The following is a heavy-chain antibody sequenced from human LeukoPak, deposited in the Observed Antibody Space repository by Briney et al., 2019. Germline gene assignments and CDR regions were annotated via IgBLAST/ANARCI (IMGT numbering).Heavy chain of an antibody. CDR2: IKNKAYGETT. D-gene: IGHD3-3*01. CDR1: AFTFGDYV. CDR3: TRDVDYDFWSGYRYGMDV. Sequence: GGSLRLSCSGSAFTFGDYVLTWFRQAPGKGLEWVGFIKNKAYGETTEYAASVKGRFSISRDDSKSIAYLQMNSLKTEDTAVYYCTRDVDYDFWSGYRYGMDVWGQGTTDTVSS. J-gene: IGHJ6*02. V-gene: IGHV3-49*03.